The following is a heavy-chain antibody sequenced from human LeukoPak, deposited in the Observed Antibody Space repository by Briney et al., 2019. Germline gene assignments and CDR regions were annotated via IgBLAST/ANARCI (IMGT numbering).Heavy chain of an antibody. CDR1: GYTFTNYG. J-gene: IGHJ4*02. CDR3: TRGGSGWLDFDY. V-gene: IGHV1-18*01. D-gene: IGHD6-25*01. Sequence: ASVKVSCKASGYTFTNYGISWVRQAPGQGLEWMGWISGYNGNTKYAQKFQGRFTMTTDTSTSTAYMQLRSLRSDDTAVYYCTRGGSGWLDFDYWGQGTLVTVSS. CDR2: ISGYNGNT.